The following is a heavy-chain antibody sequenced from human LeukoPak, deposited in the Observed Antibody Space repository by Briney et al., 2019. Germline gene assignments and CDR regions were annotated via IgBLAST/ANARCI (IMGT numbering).Heavy chain of an antibody. V-gene: IGHV3-9*01. CDR3: AKDKHYSSSWSLFDS. CDR2: ISWNSGST. D-gene: IGHD6-13*01. CDR1: AFTFDDYA. J-gene: IGHJ4*02. Sequence: SLRLSCAASAFTFDDYAMHWVRQAPGKGLEWVSGISWNSGSTGYADSVKGRFTISRDNAKNSLYLQMNSLRAEDTAFYYCAKDKHYSSSWSLFDSWGQGTLVTVSS.